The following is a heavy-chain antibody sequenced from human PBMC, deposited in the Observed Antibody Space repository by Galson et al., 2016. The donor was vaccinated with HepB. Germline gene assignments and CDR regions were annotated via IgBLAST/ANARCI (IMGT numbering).Heavy chain of an antibody. J-gene: IGHJ6*03. CDR1: GGSFSGYY. CDR3: ARGDNPDYGDYASAYYYMDV. Sequence: ETLSLTCAVYGGSFSGYYWSWIRQPPGKGLEWIGEINHSGSTNYNPSLKSRVTISVDTSKNQFSLKLSSVTAADTAVYYCARGDNPDYGDYASAYYYMDVWGKGATVTVSS. CDR2: INHSGST. D-gene: IGHD4-17*01. V-gene: IGHV4-34*01.